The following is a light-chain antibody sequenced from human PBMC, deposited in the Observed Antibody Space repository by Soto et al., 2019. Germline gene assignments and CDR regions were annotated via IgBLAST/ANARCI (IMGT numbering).Light chain of an antibody. CDR3: QQLNSYPLT. CDR1: QGINCY. J-gene: IGKJ4*02. CDR2: TAS. Sequence: VQLTQSPSFLSASVGDRLTITCRASQGINCYLAWYQQKPGKAPQLLIYTASTLQSGVPSRFSGSASGTEFTLTISSLQPEDFATYYCQQLNSYPLTFGEGTKVEI. V-gene: IGKV1-9*01.